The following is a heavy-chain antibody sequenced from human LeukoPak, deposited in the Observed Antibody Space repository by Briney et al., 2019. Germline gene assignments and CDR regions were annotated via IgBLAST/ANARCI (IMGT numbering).Heavy chain of an antibody. CDR2: ISYDGSNK. CDR3: AKDLYGGHFDY. CDR1: GFTFSSYG. D-gene: IGHD4-23*01. Sequence: GGSLRLSCAASGFTFSSYGMHWVRQAPGKGLEWVAVISYDGSNKYYADSVKGRFTISRDNSKNTLYLQMNSLRAEDTAVYYYAKDLYGGHFDYWGQGTLVTVSS. V-gene: IGHV3-30*18. J-gene: IGHJ4*02.